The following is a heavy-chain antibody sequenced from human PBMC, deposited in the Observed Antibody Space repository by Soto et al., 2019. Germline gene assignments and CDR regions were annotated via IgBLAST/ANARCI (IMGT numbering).Heavy chain of an antibody. J-gene: IGHJ6*02. CDR1: RDAFSKYA. CDR3: ARGETYLGV. D-gene: IGHD3-16*01. Sequence: QVQLVQSGAEVKKPGSSVKVSCKASRDAFSKYAFNWVRQAPGQGLEWMGWIIPIFGSRKYAEKFQGRVTITADESTSTAYMELRSLRFADTAVYYCARGETYLGVWGQGTTVTVSS. CDR2: IIPIFGSR. V-gene: IGHV1-69*01.